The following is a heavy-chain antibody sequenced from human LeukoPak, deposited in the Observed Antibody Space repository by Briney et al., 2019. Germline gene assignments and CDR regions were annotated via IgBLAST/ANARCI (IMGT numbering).Heavy chain of an antibody. V-gene: IGHV3-23*01. Sequence: GGSLRLSCAASGFTFSSSAMSWVRQAPGKGLEWVSAISGSGGSTYYADSVKGRFTISRDNSKNTLYLQMNSLRVEDTAVYYCAKGLLARAYYYGMDVWGQGTTVTVSS. J-gene: IGHJ6*02. CDR1: GFTFSSSA. D-gene: IGHD2-15*01. CDR3: AKGLLARAYYYGMDV. CDR2: ISGSGGST.